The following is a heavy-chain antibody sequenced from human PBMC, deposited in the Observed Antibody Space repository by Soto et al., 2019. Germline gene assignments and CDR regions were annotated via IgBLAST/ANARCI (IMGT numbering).Heavy chain of an antibody. J-gene: IGHJ5*02. CDR1: GGSISDDTYY. CDR2: IYYSGTS. V-gene: IGHV4-39*01. Sequence: PSETLSLTCTVSGGSISDDTYYWGWIRQPPGKGLEWIGSIYYSGTSSYNPSLESRVTMSVDTSKKQLSLRLRSVTATDTAVYYCARLGAYYQSLDPWGPGTLVTVSS. CDR3: ARLGAYYQSLDP. D-gene: IGHD2-21*01.